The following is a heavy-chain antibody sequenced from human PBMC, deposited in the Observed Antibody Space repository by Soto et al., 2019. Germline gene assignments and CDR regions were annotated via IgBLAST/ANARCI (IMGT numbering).Heavy chain of an antibody. CDR3: ARQKGY. J-gene: IGHJ4*02. Sequence: GESLKISCKASGYTFTDAWIGWVRQMPGKGLEWMGIVYPGDSQTRYNPSFQGQITISADKSITTAYLQWTSLKASESAMYYCARQKGYWGQGTLVTVSS. CDR1: GYTFTDAW. CDR2: VYPGDSQT. V-gene: IGHV5-51*01.